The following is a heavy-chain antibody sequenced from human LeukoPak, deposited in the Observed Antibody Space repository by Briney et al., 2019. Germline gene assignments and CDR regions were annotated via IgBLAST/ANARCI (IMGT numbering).Heavy chain of an antibody. V-gene: IGHV1-24*01. CDR3: ATLRRFLESFDY. D-gene: IGHD3-3*01. J-gene: IGHJ4*02. CDR2: FDPEDGET. CDR1: GYTLTELS. Sequence: ASVKVSCKVSGYTLTELSMHWVRQAPGKGLEWMGGFDPEDGETIYAQKFQGRVTMTEDTSTDTAYMELSSLRSEDTAVYYCATLRRFLESFDYWGQGTLVTVSS.